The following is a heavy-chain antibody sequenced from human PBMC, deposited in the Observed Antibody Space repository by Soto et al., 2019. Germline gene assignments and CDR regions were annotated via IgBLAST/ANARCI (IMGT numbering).Heavy chain of an antibody. D-gene: IGHD2-2*01. V-gene: IGHV1-3*01. J-gene: IGHJ4*02. CDR1: GYTFTSYA. CDR2: INAGNGNT. Sequence: GASVKVSCKASGYTFTSYAMHWVRQAPGQRLEWMGWINAGNGNTKYSQKFQGRVTITRDTSASTAYMELSSLRSEDTAVHYCARAVLSPQHGPFDYWGQGTLVTVSS. CDR3: ARAVLSPQHGPFDY.